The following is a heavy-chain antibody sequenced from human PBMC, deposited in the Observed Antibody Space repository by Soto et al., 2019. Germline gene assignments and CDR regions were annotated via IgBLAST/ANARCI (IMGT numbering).Heavy chain of an antibody. V-gene: IGHV1-2*02. Sequence: KVSCKASGYTFTDYYMHCVRQAPGQGLEWMGWINPNIGGTNYAQKFQGRVTMTRDTSISTAYMELSRLRSDDTAIYYCARTDTAMATPYYGMAVWGQGTTVPVS. D-gene: IGHD5-18*01. CDR1: GYTFTDYY. CDR2: INPNIGGT. J-gene: IGHJ6*02. CDR3: ARTDTAMATPYYGMAV.